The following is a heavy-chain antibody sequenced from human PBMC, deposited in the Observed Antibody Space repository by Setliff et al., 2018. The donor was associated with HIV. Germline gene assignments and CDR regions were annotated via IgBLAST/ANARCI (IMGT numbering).Heavy chain of an antibody. J-gene: IGHJ6*02. Sequence: PGGSLRLSCAASGFTFSSYGMHWVRLGPGKGLEWIGRIRHKAVGYTTEYAPSVRGRFTVSRDDSKNSLYLQMTSLKTEDTAVYFCARPTNIDTLYYGSQTFYMYYYGLDVWGQGTTVTVSS. V-gene: IGHV3-72*01. CDR3: ARPTNIDTLYYGSQTFYMYYYGLDV. D-gene: IGHD1-26*01. CDR1: GFTFSSYG. CDR2: IRHKAVGYTT.